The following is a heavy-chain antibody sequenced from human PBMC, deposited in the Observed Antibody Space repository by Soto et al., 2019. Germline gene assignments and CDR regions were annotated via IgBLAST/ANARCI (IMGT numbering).Heavy chain of an antibody. CDR1: GGSISSGGYY. J-gene: IGHJ4*02. V-gene: IGHV4-31*03. CDR3: AIMLTGGFDY. D-gene: IGHD2-8*01. Sequence: SETLSLTCTVSGGSISSGGYYWSWIRQHPGKGLEWIGYIYYSGSTYYNPSLKSRVTISVDTSKNQFSLKLSSVTAADTAVYYCAIMLTGGFDYWGQGTLVTVSS. CDR2: IYYSGST.